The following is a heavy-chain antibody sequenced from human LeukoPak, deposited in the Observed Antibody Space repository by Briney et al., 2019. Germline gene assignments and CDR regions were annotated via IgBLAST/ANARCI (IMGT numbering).Heavy chain of an antibody. V-gene: IGHV3-74*01. J-gene: IGHJ4*02. CDR2: INTDGSVT. CDR3: ATKQWLAPPPDS. CDR1: GFTFSKYW. Sequence: GGSLRLSCAASGFTFSKYWMLWVRQAPGKGLESVSRINTDGSVTTYADSVKGRFTVSRDNADNTFFLQMNSVRDEDTAVYYCATKQWLAPPPDSWGQGTPVTVSS. D-gene: IGHD6-19*01.